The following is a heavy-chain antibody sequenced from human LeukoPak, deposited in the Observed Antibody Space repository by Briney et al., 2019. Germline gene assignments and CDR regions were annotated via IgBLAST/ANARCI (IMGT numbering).Heavy chain of an antibody. CDR2: IYYSGST. CDR1: GGSISSYY. D-gene: IGHD3-10*01. CDR3: ARGYGSVSYFDY. V-gene: IGHV4-59*08. J-gene: IGHJ4*02. Sequence: SETLSLTCTVSGGSISSYYWSWIRQPPGKGLEWIGYIYYSGSTNYNPSLKPRVTISVDTSKNQFSLRLSSVTAADTAVYYCARGYGSVSYFDYWGQGSMVTVSS.